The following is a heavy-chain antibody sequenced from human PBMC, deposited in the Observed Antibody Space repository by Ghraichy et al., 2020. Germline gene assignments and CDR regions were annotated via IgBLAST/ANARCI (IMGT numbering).Heavy chain of an antibody. D-gene: IGHD2-15*01. CDR1: GGSISGNY. Sequence: ESLNISCAVYGGSISGNYWSWIRQSPGKGLEWIGEINHSGTTKYNPSLKSRVTILEDTSKNQFSLELSSVTAADTAVYYCATKGYCRGGSCYGARLGSWGQGTLVAVSS. CDR2: INHSGTT. J-gene: IGHJ5*01. CDR3: ATKGYCRGGSCYGARLGS. V-gene: IGHV4-34*01.